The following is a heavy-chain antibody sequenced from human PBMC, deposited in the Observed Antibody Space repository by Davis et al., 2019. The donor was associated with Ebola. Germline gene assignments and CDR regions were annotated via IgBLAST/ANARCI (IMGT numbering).Heavy chain of an antibody. D-gene: IGHD3-3*01. V-gene: IGHV3-23*01. Sequence: GESLKISCVASGFTFSSYAMNWVRQAPGKGLEWVSAISGSGGSTYYADSVKGRFTISRDNSKKTLYLQMNSLRAEDTAVYYCAKSGLSFGVVKYHYGMDVWGKGTTVTVSS. J-gene: IGHJ6*04. CDR3: AKSGLSFGVVKYHYGMDV. CDR2: ISGSGGST. CDR1: GFTFSSYA.